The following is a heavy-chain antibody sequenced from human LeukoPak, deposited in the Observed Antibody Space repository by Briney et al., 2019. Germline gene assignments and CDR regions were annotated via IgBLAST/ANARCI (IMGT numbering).Heavy chain of an antibody. CDR2: IYYSGST. CDR1: GGSISSYY. J-gene: IGHJ6*03. D-gene: IGHD6-13*01. V-gene: IGHV4-59*01. CDR3: ARVYFGTSSSWYEYYYYYYYMDV. Sequence: PWETSLTCTVSGGSISSYYWSWIRQPPGKGLEWIGYIYYSGSTNYNPSLKSRVTISVDTSKNQFSLKLSSVTAADTAVYYCARVYFGTSSSWYEYYYYYYYMDVWGKGTTVTVSS.